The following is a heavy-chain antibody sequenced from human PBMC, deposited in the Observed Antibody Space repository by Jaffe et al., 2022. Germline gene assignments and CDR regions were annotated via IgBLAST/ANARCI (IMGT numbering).Heavy chain of an antibody. CDR3: ARDITGIVGAYYYYYYMDV. J-gene: IGHJ6*03. D-gene: IGHD1-26*01. CDR1: GGSISSGSYY. V-gene: IGHV4-61*02. Sequence: QVQLQESGPGLVKPSQTLSLTCTVSGGSISSGSYYWSWIRQPAGKGLEWIGRIYTSGSTNYNPSLKSRVTISVDTSKNQFSLKLSSVTAADTAVYYCARDITGIVGAYYYYYYMDVWGKGTTVTVSS. CDR2: IYTSGST.